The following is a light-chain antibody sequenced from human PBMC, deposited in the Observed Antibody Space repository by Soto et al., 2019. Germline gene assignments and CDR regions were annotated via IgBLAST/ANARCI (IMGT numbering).Light chain of an antibody. CDR3: QQYNSYSLT. V-gene: IGKV1-5*01. J-gene: IGKJ1*01. CDR1: QSISSW. CDR2: DAS. Sequence: DIQMTQSPSTLSASVGDRVTITCRASQSISSWLAWYQQKPGKAPKLLIYDASSLESGVPSRVRGSGSGAEFTLSISSLQPDDFATYYFQQYNSYSLTFGQGTKVEL.